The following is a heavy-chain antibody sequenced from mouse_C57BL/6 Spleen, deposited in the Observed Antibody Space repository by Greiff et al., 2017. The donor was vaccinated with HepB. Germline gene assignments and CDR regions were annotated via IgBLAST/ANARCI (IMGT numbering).Heavy chain of an antibody. CDR1: GYTFTSYW. D-gene: IGHD3-2*02. J-gene: IGHJ4*01. CDR3: ARGTAQATRYYYAMDY. CDR2: IDPSDSET. Sequence: VQLQQSGAELVRPGSSVKLSCKASGYTFTSYWMHWVKQRPIQGLEWIGNIDPSDSETHYNQKFKDKATLTVDKSSSTAYMQLSSLTSEDSAVYYCARGTAQATRYYYAMDYWGQGTSVTVSS. V-gene: IGHV1-52*01.